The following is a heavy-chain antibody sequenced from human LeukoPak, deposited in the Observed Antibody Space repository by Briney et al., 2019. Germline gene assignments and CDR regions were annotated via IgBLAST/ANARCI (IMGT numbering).Heavy chain of an antibody. Sequence: ASVKVSCEASGYTFTGYYMHWVRQAPGQGLEWMGIINPSGGSTSYAQKFQGRVTMTRDTSTSTVYMELSSLRSEDTAVYYCARQGQSGYGLPYWGQGTLVTVSS. D-gene: IGHD3-3*01. CDR1: GYTFTGYY. J-gene: IGHJ4*02. V-gene: IGHV1-46*01. CDR3: ARQGQSGYGLPY. CDR2: INPSGGST.